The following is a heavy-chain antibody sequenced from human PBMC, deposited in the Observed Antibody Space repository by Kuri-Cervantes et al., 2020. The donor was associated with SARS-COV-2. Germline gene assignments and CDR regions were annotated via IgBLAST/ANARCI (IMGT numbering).Heavy chain of an antibody. V-gene: IGHV4-31*01. J-gene: IGHJ4*02. D-gene: IGHD6-19*01. CDR1: GGSISRGGYY. CDR3: ARGMQQWPFGY. CDR2: IYYSGGT. Sequence: SETLSLTCTVSGGSISRGGYYWSWIRQHPEKGLEWIGYIYYSGGTYYNPSLKSQVSMSVDTSKSQFSLNLSSVTAADTAVYYCARGMQQWPFGYWGQGTLVTVSS.